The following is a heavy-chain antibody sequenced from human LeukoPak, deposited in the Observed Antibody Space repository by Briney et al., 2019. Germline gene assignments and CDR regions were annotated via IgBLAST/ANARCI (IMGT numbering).Heavy chain of an antibody. J-gene: IGHJ4*02. V-gene: IGHV1-2*02. CDR2: NPNSGGT. D-gene: IGHD3-22*01. CDR3: ARGGRHYDSTGYYQDY. Sequence: NPNSGGTNYAQKFQGRVTVTRDTSVSTAYMELSRLRSDDTAVYYCARGGRHYDSTGYYQDYWGLGTLVTVSS.